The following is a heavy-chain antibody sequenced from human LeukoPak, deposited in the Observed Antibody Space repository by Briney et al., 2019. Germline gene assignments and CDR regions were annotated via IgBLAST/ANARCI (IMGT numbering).Heavy chain of an antibody. Sequence: GGSLRLSCAASGFTFSNYWMSWVRQTPGKGLECVANIKPDGSDKYYVDSVKGRFTISRDNAKNSLYLQINSLRADDTAVYYCARLPTTPTLDYWGQGTLVTVSS. D-gene: IGHD1-1*01. J-gene: IGHJ4*02. CDR1: GFTFSNYW. CDR3: ARLPTTPTLDY. V-gene: IGHV3-7*01. CDR2: IKPDGSDK.